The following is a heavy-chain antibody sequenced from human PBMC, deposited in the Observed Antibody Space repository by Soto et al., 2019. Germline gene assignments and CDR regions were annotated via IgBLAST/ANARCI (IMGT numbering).Heavy chain of an antibody. D-gene: IGHD6-13*01. CDR1: GGSISSYY. CDR2: IYYSGST. Sequence: SETLSLTCTVSGGSISSYYWSWIRQPPGKGLEWIGYIYYSGSTNYNPSLKSRVTISVDTSKNQFSLKLSSVTAADTAVYYCARQPPRQAGDWSQGTLVTVSS. V-gene: IGHV4-59*08. J-gene: IGHJ4*02. CDR3: ARQPPRQAGD.